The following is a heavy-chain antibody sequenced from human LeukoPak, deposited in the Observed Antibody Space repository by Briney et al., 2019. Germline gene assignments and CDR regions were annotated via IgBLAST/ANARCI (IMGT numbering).Heavy chain of an antibody. D-gene: IGHD3-3*01. CDR2: IYYSGRT. CDR1: GGSIGSYY. CDR3: ARVYDFWSGYLFDY. Sequence: SSETLSLTCTVSGGSIGSYYWSWIRQPPGKGLEWIGYIYYSGRTNYDPSLKSRVTISVDTSKNQFSLKLSSVTAADTAVYYCARVYDFWSGYLFDYWGQGTLVTVSS. V-gene: IGHV4-59*01. J-gene: IGHJ4*02.